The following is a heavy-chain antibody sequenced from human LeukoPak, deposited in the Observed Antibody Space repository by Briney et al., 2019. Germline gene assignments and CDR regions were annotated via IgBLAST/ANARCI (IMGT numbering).Heavy chain of an antibody. V-gene: IGHV5-51*01. CDR3: ARRVATIKGNFDY. CDR2: IYPGDSNT. Sequence: RESLKISCTDSGYTFTSYWIGWVRQMPGKGLEWMGIIYPGDSNTRYNPSFQGQVTISADKSINTAYLQWSSLKASDTAMYYCARRVATIKGNFDYWGQGTLVTVSS. D-gene: IGHD5-12*01. CDR1: GYTFTSYW. J-gene: IGHJ4*02.